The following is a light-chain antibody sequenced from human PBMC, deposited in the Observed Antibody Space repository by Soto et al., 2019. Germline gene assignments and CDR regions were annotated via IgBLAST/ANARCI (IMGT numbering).Light chain of an antibody. CDR1: SSDIGSYDY. CDR3: SSFTSKSTLI. V-gene: IGLV2-14*03. CDR2: EVR. J-gene: IGLJ2*01. Sequence: QSALTQPASVSGSPGQSITISCTGTSSDIGSYDYVSWYQQHPGKAPRLIFYEVRHRPSGIPLRFSASKSGNTASLTISGLQAEDEAHYYCSSFTSKSTLIFGGGTKLTVL.